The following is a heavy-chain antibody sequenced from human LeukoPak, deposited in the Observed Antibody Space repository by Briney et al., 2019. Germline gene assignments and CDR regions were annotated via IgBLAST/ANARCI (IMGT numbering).Heavy chain of an antibody. J-gene: IGHJ3*02. CDR2: INPDGSST. Sequence: GGSLRLSCAASGFTFSSYWMHWVRQAPGRGLVWVSRINPDGSSTTYADSVKGRFTISRDNAKNTVYLQMNSLRAEDTAVYYCARAKYFYDSSGYYWSGAFDIWGQGTMVTVSS. D-gene: IGHD3-22*01. CDR1: GFTFSSYW. V-gene: IGHV3-74*01. CDR3: ARAKYFYDSSGYYWSGAFDI.